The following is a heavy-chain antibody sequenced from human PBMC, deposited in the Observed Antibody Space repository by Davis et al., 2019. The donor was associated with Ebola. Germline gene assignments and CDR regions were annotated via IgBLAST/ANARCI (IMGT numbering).Heavy chain of an antibody. Sequence: PGGSLRLSCTASGFTFGDYYMTWVRQAPGKGPEWISYISSTGTYTDYADSVKGRFTISRDNAQSSLYLQMGSLRVEDTAVYYCARVPSRRVSCYDFWGQGTLVTVSS. CDR2: ISSTGTYT. CDR3: ARVPSRRVSCYDF. V-gene: IGHV3-11*06. CDR1: GFTFGDYY. D-gene: IGHD2-2*01. J-gene: IGHJ4*02.